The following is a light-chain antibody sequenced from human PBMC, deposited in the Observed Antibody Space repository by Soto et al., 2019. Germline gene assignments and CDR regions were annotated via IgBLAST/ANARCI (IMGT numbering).Light chain of an antibody. CDR3: QQRSNWPPIT. CDR2: DAS. Sequence: EIVLTQSPGTLSLSPGERATLCCRASQSVSTYLAWYQQKPGQAPRLLVYDASNRATGIPARFSGSGSGTDFTLTISSLEPEDFAVYYCQQRSNWPPITFGQGTRLEIK. V-gene: IGKV3-11*01. CDR1: QSVSTY. J-gene: IGKJ5*01.